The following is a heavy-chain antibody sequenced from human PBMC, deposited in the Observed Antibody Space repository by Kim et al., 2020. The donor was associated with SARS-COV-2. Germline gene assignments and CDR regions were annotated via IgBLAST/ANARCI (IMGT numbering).Heavy chain of an antibody. Sequence: GGSLRLSCAASGLSFSDSYMNWVRQAPGKGLEWLSFISTRGESIFYADSVEGRFTISRDNAKNSLYLQKNYLRDEDTAVYYCARSGNGYNAFGIWGQG. CDR1: GLSFSDSY. J-gene: IGHJ4*02. CDR2: ISTRGESI. D-gene: IGHD5-12*01. CDR3: ARSGNGYNAFGI. V-gene: IGHV3-11*01.